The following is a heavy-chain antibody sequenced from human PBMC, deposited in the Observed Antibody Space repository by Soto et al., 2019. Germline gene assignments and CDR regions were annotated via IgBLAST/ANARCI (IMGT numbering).Heavy chain of an antibody. CDR3: AKGRTTVVMWYFQH. D-gene: IGHD4-17*01. Sequence: QVQLVESGGGVVQPGRSLRLSCAASGFTFSSYGMHWVRQAPGKGLEWVAVISYDGSNKYYADSVKGRFTISRDNSKNTLYLQMNSLRAEDTAVYYCAKGRTTVVMWYFQHWGQGTLVTVSS. CDR1: GFTFSSYG. J-gene: IGHJ1*01. V-gene: IGHV3-30*18. CDR2: ISYDGSNK.